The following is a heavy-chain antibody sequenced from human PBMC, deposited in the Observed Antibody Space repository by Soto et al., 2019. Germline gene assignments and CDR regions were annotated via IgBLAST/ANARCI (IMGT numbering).Heavy chain of an antibody. Sequence: QVQLVASGGGVVQPGTSLRLSCEASGFTFSDNAMHWVRQAPGKGLEWVAVVWFDGGTKFYTDSVKGRFTISRDNSKNTLFLQMNSLRVVYTAVYYCARAPAGDYTLYRYYTMDVWGQGTPVTVSS. J-gene: IGHJ6*02. V-gene: IGHV3-33*01. CDR3: ARAPAGDYTLYRYYTMDV. CDR2: VWFDGGTK. CDR1: GFTFSDNA. D-gene: IGHD4-17*01.